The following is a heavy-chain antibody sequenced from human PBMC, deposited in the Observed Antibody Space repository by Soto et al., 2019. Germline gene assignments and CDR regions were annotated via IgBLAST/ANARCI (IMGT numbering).Heavy chain of an antibody. CDR2: MRSRANSYAT. J-gene: IGHJ4*02. D-gene: IGHD5-12*01. CDR3: ATSGYDKFVDY. CDR1: GFSFIGSS. Sequence: GGSLRLSCAASGFSFIGSSMHWVRQASGKGLEWVGRMRSRANSYATTYTESVKGRFTISRDDSKNTAYLQMNSLKTEDTAVYYCATSGYDKFVDYWGQGTLVTVSS. V-gene: IGHV3-73*01.